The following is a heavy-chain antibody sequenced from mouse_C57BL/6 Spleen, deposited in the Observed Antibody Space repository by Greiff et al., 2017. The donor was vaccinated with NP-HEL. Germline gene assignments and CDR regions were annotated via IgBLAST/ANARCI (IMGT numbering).Heavy chain of an antibody. V-gene: IGHV1-59*01. CDR3: AKGNYGSILYAMDY. D-gene: IGHD1-1*01. J-gene: IGHJ4*01. Sequence: QVQLQQPGAELVRPGTSVKLSCKASGYTFTSYWMHWVKQRPGQGLEWIGVIDPSDSYTNYNQKFKGKATLTVDTSSSTAYMQLSSLTSEDSAVYYCAKGNYGSILYAMDYWGQGTSVTVSS. CDR2: IDPSDSYT. CDR1: GYTFTSYW.